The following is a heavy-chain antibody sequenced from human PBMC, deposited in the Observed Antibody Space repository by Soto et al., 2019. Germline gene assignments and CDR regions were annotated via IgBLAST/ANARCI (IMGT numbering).Heavy chain of an antibody. CDR1: GFTFSSSA. J-gene: IGHJ4*02. Sequence: QMQLVQSGPEVKKPGTSVKVSCKASGFTFSSSAMQWVRQARGQRLEWIGWIVVGSGHTNYAQKFQERVTITRDMSTTTAYMELSSLRFEDTAVYYCAAKLYSRGGGHWGQGALVTVSS. V-gene: IGHV1-58*02. D-gene: IGHD6-19*01. CDR2: IVVGSGHT. CDR3: AAKLYSRGGGH.